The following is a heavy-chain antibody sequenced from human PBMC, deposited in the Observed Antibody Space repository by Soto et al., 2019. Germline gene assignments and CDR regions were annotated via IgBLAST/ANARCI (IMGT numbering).Heavy chain of an antibody. CDR3: ARGYCSGGSCYRTGFDP. CDR1: GYSFTSYW. D-gene: IGHD2-15*01. J-gene: IGHJ5*02. V-gene: IGHV5-51*01. CDR2: IYPGDSGT. Sequence: GESLKISCKGSGYSFTSYWIGWVRQMPGKGLECMGIIYPGDSGTRYSPSFQGQVTISADKSISTAYLQWSSLKASDTAMYYCARGYCSGGSCYRTGFDPWGQGTLVTVSS.